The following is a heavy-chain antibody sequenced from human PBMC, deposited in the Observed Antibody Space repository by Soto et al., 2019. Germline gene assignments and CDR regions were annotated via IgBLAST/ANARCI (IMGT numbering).Heavy chain of an antibody. CDR1: GYTLTELS. CDR3: ATTARTDYDFWSGLSWFDP. CDR2: FDPEDGET. V-gene: IGHV1-24*01. Sequence: ASVKVSCKVSGYTLTELSMHWVRQAPGKGLEWMGGFDPEDGETIYAQKFQGRVTMTEDTSTDTAYMELSSLRSEDTAVYYCATTARTDYDFWSGLSWFDPWGQGTLVTVSS. D-gene: IGHD3-3*01. J-gene: IGHJ5*02.